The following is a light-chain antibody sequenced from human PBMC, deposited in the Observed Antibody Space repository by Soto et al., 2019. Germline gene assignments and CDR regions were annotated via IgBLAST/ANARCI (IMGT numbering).Light chain of an antibody. Sequence: QSALTQPGSVSGSPGQSITISCTGTSSDVGGYNYVSWYQQHPGKAPKLMIYDVSNRPSGVSNRFSGSKSGNTASLTISGLQAEDEVDYYCSSYTSSSTGVFGGGTKVTVL. CDR1: SSDVGGYNY. CDR3: SSYTSSSTGV. CDR2: DVS. J-gene: IGLJ2*01. V-gene: IGLV2-14*03.